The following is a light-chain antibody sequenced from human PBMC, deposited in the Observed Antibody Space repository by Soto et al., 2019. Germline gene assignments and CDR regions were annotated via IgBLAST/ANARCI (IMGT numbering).Light chain of an antibody. J-gene: IGKJ5*01. CDR3: QQSSSSSWT. CDR1: QSIGTW. CDR2: DVS. Sequence: AKLAIALYASVGDRVTITCRASQSIGTWVAWYQQRKGESPKSLIYDVSTLDSGVPSRFSGTGSGTEFTLTISGLQAEDGAADYCQQSSSSSWTFGQGIRLE. V-gene: IGKV1-5*01.